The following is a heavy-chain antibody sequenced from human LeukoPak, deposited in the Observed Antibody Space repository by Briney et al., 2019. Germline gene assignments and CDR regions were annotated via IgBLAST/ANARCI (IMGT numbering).Heavy chain of an antibody. D-gene: IGHD1-14*01. CDR2: IKRQSEGWTK. CDR3: SRNADHDW. J-gene: IGHJ4*02. Sequence: GGSLRLSCAASGFTFSEAWMNWVRQTPGKRLEWIARIKRQSEGWTKDYAAPVKGRFTISRDDSKSMVYLQMNSLEIEDTAVYYCSRNADHDWWGQGTLVTVSS. CDR1: GFTFSEAW. V-gene: IGHV3-15*01.